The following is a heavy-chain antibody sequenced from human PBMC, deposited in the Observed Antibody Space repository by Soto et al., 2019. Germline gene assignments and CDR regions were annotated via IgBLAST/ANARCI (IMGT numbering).Heavy chain of an antibody. CDR2: IDWDDDK. Sequence: PTLVNPTQTLTLTCTFSGFALSTSGMCVSWIRQPPGKALEWLALIDWDDDKYYSTSLKTRLTISKDTSKNQVVLTMTNMDPVDTATYYCARSTYSSSWPPYYYGMDVWGQGTTVTVSS. CDR3: ARSTYSSSWPPYYYGMDV. J-gene: IGHJ6*02. V-gene: IGHV2-70*01. CDR1: GFALSTSGMC. D-gene: IGHD6-13*01.